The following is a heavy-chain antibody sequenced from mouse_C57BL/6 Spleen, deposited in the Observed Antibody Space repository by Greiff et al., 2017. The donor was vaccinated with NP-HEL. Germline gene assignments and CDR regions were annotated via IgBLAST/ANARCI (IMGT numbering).Heavy chain of an antibody. J-gene: IGHJ4*01. CDR3: VRHPYYYGSSHAMDY. V-gene: IGHV10-1*01. CDR1: GFSFNTYA. Sequence: EVKLVESGGGLVQPKGSLKLSCAASGFSFNTYAMNWVRQAPGKGLEWVARIRSKSNNYATYYADSVKARFTISRDDSESMLYLQMNNLKTEDTAMYYCVRHPYYYGSSHAMDYWGQGTSVTVSS. CDR2: IRSKSNNYAT. D-gene: IGHD1-1*01.